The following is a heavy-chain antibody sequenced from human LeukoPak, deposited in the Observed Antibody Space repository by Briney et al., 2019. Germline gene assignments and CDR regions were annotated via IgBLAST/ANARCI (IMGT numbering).Heavy chain of an antibody. CDR2: IFPGDSDT. Sequence: GESLKISCKGSEYSFATYWIGWVRQMPGQGLEWMGIIFPGDSDTRYSPSFQGQVTISADKSISTAYLQWSSLKASDTAMYYCARDSSGYSPLDYWGQGTLVTVSS. J-gene: IGHJ4*02. CDR3: ARDSSGYSPLDY. D-gene: IGHD3-22*01. CDR1: EYSFATYW. V-gene: IGHV5-51*01.